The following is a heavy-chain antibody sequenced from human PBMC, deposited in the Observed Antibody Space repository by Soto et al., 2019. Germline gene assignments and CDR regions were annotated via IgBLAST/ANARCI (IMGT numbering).Heavy chain of an antibody. CDR3: AKDEGYYYGYFDY. Sequence: LRLSCAASGFTFSSYGMHWVRQAPGKGLEWVAVISYDGSNKYYADSVKGRFTISRDNSKNTLYLQMNSLRAEDTAVYYCAKDEGYYYGYFDYWGQGTLVTVSS. J-gene: IGHJ4*02. CDR1: GFTFSSYG. CDR2: ISYDGSNK. V-gene: IGHV3-30*18. D-gene: IGHD3-22*01.